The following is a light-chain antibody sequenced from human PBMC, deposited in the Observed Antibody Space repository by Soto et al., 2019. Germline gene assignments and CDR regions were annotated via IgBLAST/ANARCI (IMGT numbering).Light chain of an antibody. J-gene: IGLJ1*01. CDR3: CSYAGSYTHYV. Sequence: QSVLTQPRSVSGSPGQSVTISCTGTSSDVGGYNYVSWYQQYPGKAPKVMIYAVTKRPSGVPDRISGSKSGNTASLTISGLQAEEEADYYCCSYAGSYTHYVFGTGTRVPVL. CDR1: SSDVGGYNY. V-gene: IGLV2-11*01. CDR2: AVT.